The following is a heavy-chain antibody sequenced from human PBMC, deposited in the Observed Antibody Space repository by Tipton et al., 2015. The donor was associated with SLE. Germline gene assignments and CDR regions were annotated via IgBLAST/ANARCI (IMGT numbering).Heavy chain of an antibody. CDR3: AGGHYYYDTSGFSFRDYYYGMDV. J-gene: IGHJ6*02. D-gene: IGHD3-22*01. CDR2: IYTRGST. V-gene: IGHV4-61*09. Sequence: TLSLTCTVSGGSISSSSHYWSWIRQPAGKGLEWIGHIYTRGSTNYNPSLKSRVTISVDTSKNQFSLRLNSMTAADTAVYYCAGGHYYYDTSGFSFRDYYYGMDVWGRGTTVTVSS. CDR1: GGSISSSSHY.